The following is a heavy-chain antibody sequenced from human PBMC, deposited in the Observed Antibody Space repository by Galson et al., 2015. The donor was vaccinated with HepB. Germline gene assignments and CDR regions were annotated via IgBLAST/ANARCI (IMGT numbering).Heavy chain of an antibody. J-gene: IGHJ6*02. Sequence: SLRLSCAASGFTFSSYSMNWVRQAPGKGLEWVSSISSSSSYIYYADSVKGRFTISRDNAKNSLYLQMNSLRAEDTAVYYCARDLGAMVRVQRGGDYYYGMDVWGQGTTVTVSS. V-gene: IGHV3-21*01. D-gene: IGHD3-10*01. CDR1: GFTFSSYS. CDR3: ARDLGAMVRVQRGGDYYYGMDV. CDR2: ISSSSSYI.